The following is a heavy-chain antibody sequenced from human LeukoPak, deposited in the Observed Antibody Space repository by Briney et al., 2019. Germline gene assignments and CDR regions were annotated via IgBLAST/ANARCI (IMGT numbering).Heavy chain of an antibody. CDR1: GYTLTELS. CDR2: FDPEDGET. CDR3: ARDPEMATVSNWFDP. J-gene: IGHJ5*02. V-gene: IGHV1-24*01. Sequence: ASVKVSCKVSGYTLTELSMHWVRQTPGKGLEWMGSFDPEDGETIYAQKFQGRVTMTEVTSTDTAYMELSSLRSEDTAVYYCARDPEMATVSNWFDPWGQGTLVTVSS. D-gene: IGHD5-24*01.